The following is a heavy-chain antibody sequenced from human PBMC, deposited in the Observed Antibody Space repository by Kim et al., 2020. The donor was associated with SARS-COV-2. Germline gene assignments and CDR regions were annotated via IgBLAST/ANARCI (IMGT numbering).Heavy chain of an antibody. CDR2: ISYDGSNK. V-gene: IGHV3-30*18. D-gene: IGHD2-15*01. CDR3: AKDLEDCSGGSCYSHYY. CDR1: GFTFSSYG. Sequence: GGSLRLSCAASGFTFSSYGMHWVRQAPGKGLEWVAVISYDGSNKYYADSVKGRFTISRDNSKNTLYLQMNSLRAEDTAVYYCAKDLEDCSGGSCYSHYY. J-gene: IGHJ6*03.